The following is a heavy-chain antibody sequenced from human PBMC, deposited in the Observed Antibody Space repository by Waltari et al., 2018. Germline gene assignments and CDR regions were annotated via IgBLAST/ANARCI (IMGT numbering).Heavy chain of an antibody. V-gene: IGHV3-30*02. CDR1: GFTFRTSG. J-gene: IGHJ4*02. Sequence: QVQLVESGGGVVQPGESLRLSCAASGFTFRTSGLQWFRQAPGKGLEWVAYIRSDGSNINYADSVKGRFTISRDNSKNTLYLQMNSLRAEDTAVYYCATYSASRGFNYWGQGTLVTVSS. CDR3: ATYSASRGFNY. D-gene: IGHD6-13*01. CDR2: IRSDGSNI.